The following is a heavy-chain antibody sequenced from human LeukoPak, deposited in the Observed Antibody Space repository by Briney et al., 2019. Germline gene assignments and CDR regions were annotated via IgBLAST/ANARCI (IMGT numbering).Heavy chain of an antibody. CDR1: GYTFTSYY. CDR3: ARSHPTRYSYEMYYFDY. Sequence: GASVKVSCKASGYTFTSYYMHWVRQAPGQGLEWMGIINPSGGSTSYAQKFQGRVTMTRDTSTSTVYMELSSLRSEDTAVYYCARSHPTRYSYEMYYFDYWGQGTLVTVSS. D-gene: IGHD5-18*01. J-gene: IGHJ4*02. V-gene: IGHV1-46*03. CDR2: INPSGGST.